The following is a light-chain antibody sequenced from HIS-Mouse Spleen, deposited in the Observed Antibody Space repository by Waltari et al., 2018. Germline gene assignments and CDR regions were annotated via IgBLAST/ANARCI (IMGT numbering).Light chain of an antibody. CDR3: AAWDDSLNGWV. CDR2: SNN. Sequence: QRVTISCSGSNSNIGSNTVNWYQQLPGTAPKLLIYSNNQRPSGVPDRFSGSKSGTSASLAISGLQSEDEADYYCAAWDDSLNGWVFGGGTKLTVL. CDR1: NSNIGSNT. V-gene: IGLV1-44*01. J-gene: IGLJ3*02.